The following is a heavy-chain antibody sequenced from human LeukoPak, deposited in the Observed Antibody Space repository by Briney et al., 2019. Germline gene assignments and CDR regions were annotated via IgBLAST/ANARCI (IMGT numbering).Heavy chain of an antibody. CDR3: ARGGNSYGPNWFDP. V-gene: IGHV3-7*03. J-gene: IGHJ5*02. Sequence: GGSLRLSCTASGFTFSDDWMSWVRQAPGKGLECVANIKQDGSEKYYVDSVKGRFTISRDNAKNSLYLQMNSLRAEDTAVYYCARGGNSYGPNWFDPWGQGTLVTVSS. CDR2: IKQDGSEK. CDR1: GFTFSDDW. D-gene: IGHD5-18*01.